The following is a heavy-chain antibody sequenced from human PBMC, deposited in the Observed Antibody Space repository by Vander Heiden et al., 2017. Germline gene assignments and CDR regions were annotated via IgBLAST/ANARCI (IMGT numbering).Heavy chain of an antibody. CDR1: GFTFSSYS. V-gene: IGHV3-48*02. D-gene: IGHD2-21*02. Sequence: CPASGFTFSSYSMNWVRQAPGKGLVWVSYISSSSSTIYYADSVKGRFTISRDNAKNSLYLQMNSLRDEDTAVYYCASLNSVGVTGLGWGSPFDPWGQGTLVTVSS. CDR2: ISSSSSTI. CDR3: ASLNSVGVTGLGWGSPFDP. J-gene: IGHJ5*02.